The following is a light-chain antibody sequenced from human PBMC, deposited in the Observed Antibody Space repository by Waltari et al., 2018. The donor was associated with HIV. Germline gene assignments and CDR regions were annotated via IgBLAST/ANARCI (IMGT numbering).Light chain of an antibody. CDR1: SSDVGGYHY. J-gene: IGLJ2*01. CDR2: EVS. CDR3: SSYTSSSTLVV. V-gene: IGLV2-14*01. Sequence: QSALTQPASVSGSPGQAITISCTGTSSDVGGYHYVSWYQQHHGKAPQLMIYEVSNRPSGVSNRFSGSKSGNTASLTISGLQAEDEADYYCSSYTSSSTLVVFGGGTKLTVL.